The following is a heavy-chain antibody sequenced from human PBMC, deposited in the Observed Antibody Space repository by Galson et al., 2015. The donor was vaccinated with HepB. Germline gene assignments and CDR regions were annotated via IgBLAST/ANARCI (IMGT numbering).Heavy chain of an antibody. V-gene: IGHV3-30*18. CDR1: GFTFSSYG. Sequence: SLRLSCAASGFTFSSYGMHWVRQAPGKGPEWVAVISYDGSNKYYADSVKGRFTISRDNSKNTLYLQMNSLRAEDTAVYDCAKDWGRGYCTSTSCRGYFDYWGQGTLVTVSS. CDR3: AKDWGRGYCTSTSCRGYFDY. J-gene: IGHJ4*02. CDR2: ISYDGSNK. D-gene: IGHD2-2*01.